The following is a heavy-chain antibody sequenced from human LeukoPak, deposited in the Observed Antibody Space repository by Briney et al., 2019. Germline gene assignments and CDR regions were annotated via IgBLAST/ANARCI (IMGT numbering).Heavy chain of an antibody. CDR2: ISAYNGNT. D-gene: IGHD3-10*01. CDR1: GYTFTSYG. J-gene: IGHJ6*04. CDR3: ARLYGSGSYLNGDYYYYGMDV. Sequence: ASVKVSCKASGYTFTSYGISWVRQAPGQGLEWMGWISAYNGNTNYTQKLQGRVQMTTDTSTSTAYMELRSLRSDDTAVYYCARLYGSGSYLNGDYYYYGMDVWGKGTTVTVSS. V-gene: IGHV1-18*04.